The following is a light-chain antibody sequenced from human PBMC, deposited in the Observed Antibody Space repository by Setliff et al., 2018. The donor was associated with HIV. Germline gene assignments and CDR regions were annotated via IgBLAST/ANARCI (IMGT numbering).Light chain of an antibody. V-gene: IGLV2-14*01. CDR1: SSDVGGYNY. CDR3: SSYTSSNTLKNV. Sequence: QSALTQPASVSGSPGRSITISCTGTSSDVGGYNYVSWYQQHPGKAPKLMIYEVSNRPSGVSNRFSGSKSGNTASLIISGLQAEDEANYYCSSYTSSNTLKNVFGTGTKVTVL. J-gene: IGLJ1*01. CDR2: EVS.